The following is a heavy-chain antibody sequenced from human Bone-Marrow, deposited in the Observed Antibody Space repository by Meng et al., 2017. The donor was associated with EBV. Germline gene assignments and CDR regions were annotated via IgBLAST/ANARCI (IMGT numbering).Heavy chain of an antibody. Sequence: GESGGGFVKPGGSLRLSCAASGFTFSAYYMSWIRQAPGKGLEWVSYIPGTGISFYYADSVKGRFTISRDNAKNSLYLQMNSLRAEDTAVYYCARLRNWNDIEPWGQGTLVTVSS. V-gene: IGHV3-11*01. CDR3: ARLRNWNDIEP. CDR1: GFTFSAYY. D-gene: IGHD1-1*01. CDR2: IPGTGISF. J-gene: IGHJ4*02.